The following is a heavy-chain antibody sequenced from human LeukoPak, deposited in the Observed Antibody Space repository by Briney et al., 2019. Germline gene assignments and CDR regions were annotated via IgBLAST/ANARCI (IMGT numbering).Heavy chain of an antibody. CDR2: IYYSGST. J-gene: IGHJ3*02. V-gene: IGHV4-39*07. D-gene: IGHD6-6*01. CDR3: ARGGGVYSSFEAFDI. CDR1: GGSISSSSYY. Sequence: SETLSLTCTVSGGSISSSSYYWGWIRQPPGKGLEWIGSIYYSGSTYYNPSLKSRVTISVDTSKNQFSLKLSSVTAADTAVYYCARGGGVYSSFEAFDIWGQGTMVTVSS.